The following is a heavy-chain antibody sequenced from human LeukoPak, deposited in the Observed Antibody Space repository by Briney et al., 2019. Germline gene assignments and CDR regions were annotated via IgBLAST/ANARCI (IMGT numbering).Heavy chain of an antibody. Sequence: GGSLRLSCAASGFAFSRYVMPWVRHVPGKGLVWVSRINSDGSSIKYADSVKGRFIVSRDNAKNTLNLQMNSLRVEDTAEYYCARDNGDGYKFRGYFDVWGRGSLVTVSS. CDR3: ARDNGDGYKFRGYFDV. J-gene: IGHJ2*01. CDR2: INSDGSSI. CDR1: GFAFSRYV. D-gene: IGHD1-1*01. V-gene: IGHV3-74*03.